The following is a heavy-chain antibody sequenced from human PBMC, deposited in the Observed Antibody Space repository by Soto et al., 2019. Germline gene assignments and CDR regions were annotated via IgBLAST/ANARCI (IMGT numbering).Heavy chain of an antibody. CDR2: ISGSGGST. CDR3: AKDSMEMATITGGEGY. V-gene: IGHV3-23*01. CDR1: GFTFSSYA. Sequence: LGGALRLSCAASGFTFSSYAMSWVRQAPGKGLEWVSAISGSGGSTYYADSVKGRFTISRDNSKNTLYLQMNSLRAEDTAVYYCAKDSMEMATITGGEGYWGQGTLVTVSS. J-gene: IGHJ4*02. D-gene: IGHD5-12*01.